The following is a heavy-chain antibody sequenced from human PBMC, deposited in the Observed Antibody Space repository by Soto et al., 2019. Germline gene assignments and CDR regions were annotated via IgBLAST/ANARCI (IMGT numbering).Heavy chain of an antibody. CDR1: GGSISSSSYY. CDR2: IYYSGST. D-gene: IGHD3-10*01. Sequence: QLQLQESGPGLVKPSETLSLTCTVSGGSISSSSYYWGWIRQPPGKGLEWIGSIYYSGSTYYNPSLKSRVTISVDTSKNQFSLKLSSVTAADTAVYYCARHAITMVRGVALDAFDIWGQGTMVTVSS. J-gene: IGHJ3*02. V-gene: IGHV4-39*01. CDR3: ARHAITMVRGVALDAFDI.